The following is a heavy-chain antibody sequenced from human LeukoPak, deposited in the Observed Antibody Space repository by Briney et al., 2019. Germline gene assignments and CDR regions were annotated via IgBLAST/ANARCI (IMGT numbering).Heavy chain of an antibody. J-gene: IGHJ4*02. CDR3: ARGKWEPLDY. V-gene: IGHV3-11*04. CDR2: ISSSGNTT. CDR1: GFTFSDYY. D-gene: IGHD1-26*01. Sequence: GGSLRLSCAASGFTFSDYYMSWIRQAPGKGLECISYISSSGNTTYYADSVKGRFTISRDNAKNSLYLQMNSLRAEDTAVYYCARGKWEPLDYWGQGTLVTVSS.